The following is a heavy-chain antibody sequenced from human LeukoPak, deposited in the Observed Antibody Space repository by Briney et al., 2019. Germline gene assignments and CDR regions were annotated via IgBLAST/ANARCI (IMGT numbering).Heavy chain of an antibody. Sequence: GGSLRLSCAGTGFIFSAYGMHWVRQAPGKGLKWVAVTSYDGSKKHYADPVKGRFTISRDNSKNTLYLQMNSLRAEDTAVYYCAKGDSGYDLPPYFYYALDVWGQGTTVTVSS. V-gene: IGHV3-30*18. J-gene: IGHJ6*02. CDR2: TSYDGSKK. D-gene: IGHD5-12*01. CDR1: GFIFSAYG. CDR3: AKGDSGYDLPPYFYYALDV.